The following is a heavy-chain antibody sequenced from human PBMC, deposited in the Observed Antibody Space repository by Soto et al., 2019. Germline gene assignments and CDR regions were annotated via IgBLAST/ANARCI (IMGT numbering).Heavy chain of an antibody. CDR3: AHCRGGVASF. V-gene: IGHV2-5*02. J-gene: IGHJ4*02. Sequence: QITLNESGPTLVKPTQTLTLTCTFSGFSLSTRDVGVGWIRQPPGEALEWLGVVYGGDSKAYSPPLESRLTITKDPSKNQVVLRMPKMDPVDTATYYCAHCRGGVASFWGQGTLVTVSS. D-gene: IGHD2-2*01. CDR2: VYGGDSK. CDR1: GFSLSTRDVG.